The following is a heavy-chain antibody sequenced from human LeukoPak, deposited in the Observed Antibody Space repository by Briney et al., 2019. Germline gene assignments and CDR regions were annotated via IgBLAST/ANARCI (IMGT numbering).Heavy chain of an antibody. V-gene: IGHV4-59*01. CDR2: IYNSGSA. D-gene: IGHD4-11*01. Sequence: SEPLSLTCTVSGGSITSYYWSWIRQPPGKGLEWIGYIYNSGSANYNPSLKSRVTISVDTSKSQFSLKLSSVTAADTAVYYCARLYSSSLGRVFDYWGQGTLVTVSS. CDR3: ARLYSSSLGRVFDY. J-gene: IGHJ4*02. CDR1: GGSITSYY.